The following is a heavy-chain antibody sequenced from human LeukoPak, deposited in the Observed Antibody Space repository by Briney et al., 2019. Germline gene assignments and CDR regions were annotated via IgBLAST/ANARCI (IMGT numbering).Heavy chain of an antibody. D-gene: IGHD2-2*01. CDR2: INPNSGGT. V-gene: IGHV1-2*02. J-gene: IGHJ4*02. CDR1: GYTFTGYY. CDR3: ARGLRGSPAFDY. Sequence: ASVKVSCKASGYTFTGYYMHWVRQAPGQGLDWMGWINPNSGGTNYAQKFQGRVTMTRDTSISTVYMELSRLRSDDTAVYYCARGLRGSPAFDYWGQGTLVTVSS.